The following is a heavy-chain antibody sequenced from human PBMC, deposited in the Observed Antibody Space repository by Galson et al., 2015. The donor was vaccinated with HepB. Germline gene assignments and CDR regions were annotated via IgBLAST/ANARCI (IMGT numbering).Heavy chain of an antibody. V-gene: IGHV3-74*01. CDR3: VRDPPHLRELLDY. D-gene: IGHD3-10*01. CDR1: GFTFSDYW. Sequence: SLRLSCAVSGFTFSDYWMHWVRQGPGKGLLWVAHINADGTSTNYAGSVKGRFTISRDNAKNTVYLQMNSLRAEDTAVYYCVRDPPHLRELLDYWGQGALVTVSS. CDR2: INADGTST. J-gene: IGHJ4*02.